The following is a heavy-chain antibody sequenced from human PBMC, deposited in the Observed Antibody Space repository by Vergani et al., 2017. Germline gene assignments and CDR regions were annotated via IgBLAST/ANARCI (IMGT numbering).Heavy chain of an antibody. CDR3: VRPRDDYRNMITYFRDY. V-gene: IGHV1-46*02. J-gene: IGHJ4*02. CDR2: LDPRGGPP. D-gene: IGHD3-16*01. Sequence: QVQLVQSGAAVKKPGASVKLSCKSSGYIFNSYYIHWVRQAPGQGLEWMGLLDPRGGPPTYAEKFEGRVTLTSDTSTSTFYMELRSLRSDDTAVYYCVRPRDDYRNMITYFRDYWGQGSLVSVSS. CDR1: GYIFNSYY.